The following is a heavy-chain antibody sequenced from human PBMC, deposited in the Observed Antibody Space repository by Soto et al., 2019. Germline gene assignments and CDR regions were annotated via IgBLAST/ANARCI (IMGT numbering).Heavy chain of an antibody. D-gene: IGHD2-15*01. V-gene: IGHV1-2*02. CDR3: ARGHEVVTGGAEYFQH. CDR2: INPNSGGT. J-gene: IGHJ1*01. Sequence: QVQLVQSGAEVKKPGASVKVSCKASGYTFTGYYMHWVRQAPGQELEWMGWINPNSGGTNYAQKFQGRVTMTRDTSISTAYMELSRLRSDDTAVYYCARGHEVVTGGAEYFQHWGQGTLVTVSS. CDR1: GYTFTGYY.